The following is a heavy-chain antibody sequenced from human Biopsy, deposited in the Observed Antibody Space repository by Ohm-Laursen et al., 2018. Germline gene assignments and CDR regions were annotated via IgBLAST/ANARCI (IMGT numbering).Heavy chain of an antibody. V-gene: IGHV4-31*01. Sequence: SETLSLTCTVSGGSISSGGSYWSWIRQRPGKGLEWIGYIFNGANTYYNPSLKNLITISGDTSKNQFSLKLNSVTAADTAVYYCARGDYFDSNGYFWFDPWGQGTLVTVSS. CDR3: ARGDYFDSNGYFWFDP. CDR2: IFNGANT. D-gene: IGHD3-22*01. CDR1: GGSISSGGSY. J-gene: IGHJ5*02.